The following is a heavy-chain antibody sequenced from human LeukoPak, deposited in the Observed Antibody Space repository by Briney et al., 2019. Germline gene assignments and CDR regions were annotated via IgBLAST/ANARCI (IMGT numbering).Heavy chain of an antibody. V-gene: IGHV1-69*06. CDR3: ARHVPYYYYMDV. D-gene: IGHD6-6*01. Sequence: ASVKVSCKASGGTFSSYAISWVRQAPGQGLEWMGGIIPIFGTANYAQKFQGRVTITADKSTSTAYMELSSLRSEDTAVYYCARHVPYYYYMDVWGKGTTVTVSS. CDR2: IIPIFGTA. J-gene: IGHJ6*03. CDR1: GGTFSSYA.